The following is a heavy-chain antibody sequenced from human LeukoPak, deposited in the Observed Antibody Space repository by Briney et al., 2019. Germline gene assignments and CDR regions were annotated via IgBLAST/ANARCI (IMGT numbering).Heavy chain of an antibody. CDR3: AKGGMVATWVPFDY. CDR2: ISGSGGST. V-gene: IGHV3-23*01. CDR1: GFTFSRYA. D-gene: IGHD5-12*01. Sequence: GGSLRLSCAASGFTFSRYAMSWVRQAPGKGLEWVSAISGSGGSTYYADSVKGRFTISRDNSKNTLYLQMNSLRAEDTAVYYCAKGGMVATWVPFDYWGQGTLVTVSS. J-gene: IGHJ4*02.